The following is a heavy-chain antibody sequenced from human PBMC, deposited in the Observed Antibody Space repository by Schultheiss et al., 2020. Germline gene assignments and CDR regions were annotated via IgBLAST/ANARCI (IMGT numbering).Heavy chain of an antibody. V-gene: IGHV4-39*02. J-gene: IGHJ4*02. CDR3: ARDQASSGYYYFDY. Sequence: SETLSLTCTVSGGSISSSSYYWGWIRQPPGKGLEWIGSIYYSGSTYYNPSLKSRVTISVDTSKNQFSLQLNSVTPEDTAVYYCARDQASSGYYYFDYWGQGTLVTVSS. CDR1: GGSISSSSYY. D-gene: IGHD3-22*01. CDR2: IYYSGST.